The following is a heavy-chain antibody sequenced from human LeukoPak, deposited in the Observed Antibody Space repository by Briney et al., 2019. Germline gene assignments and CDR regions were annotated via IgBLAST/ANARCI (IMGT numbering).Heavy chain of an antibody. CDR2: INSDGSST. Sequence: GGSLRLSCAASGFTFSSYWMHWVRQAPGKGLVWVSRINSDGSSTSYADSVKGRFTISRDNAKNTLYLQMNSLRAEDTAVYYCATVLRYFDWSLTFDYWGQGTLVTVSS. CDR1: GFTFSSYW. V-gene: IGHV3-74*01. CDR3: ATVLRYFDWSLTFDY. D-gene: IGHD3-9*01. J-gene: IGHJ4*02.